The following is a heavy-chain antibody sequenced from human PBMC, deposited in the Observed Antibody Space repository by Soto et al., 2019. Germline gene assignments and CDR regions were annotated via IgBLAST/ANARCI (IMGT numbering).Heavy chain of an antibody. V-gene: IGHV1-8*01. CDR2: MNPNSGNT. D-gene: IGHD2-15*01. Sequence: ASVKVSCKASGYTFTSYDINWVRQATGQGLEWMGWMNPNSGNTGYAQKFQGRVTMTRNTSISTAYMELSSLRSEDTAVYYCARMVGPETRIDYWGQGTLVTVSS. CDR3: ARMVGPETRIDY. CDR1: GYTFTSYD. J-gene: IGHJ4*02.